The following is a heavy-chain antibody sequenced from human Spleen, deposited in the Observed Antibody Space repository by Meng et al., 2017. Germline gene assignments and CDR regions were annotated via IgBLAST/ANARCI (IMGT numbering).Heavy chain of an antibody. CDR2: ISGSGGST. V-gene: IGHV3-23*01. J-gene: IGHJ4*02. D-gene: IGHD6-19*01. CDR1: GFTFSSYA. CDR3: AKDQWLVLGELFFFDY. Sequence: GESLKISCAASGFTFSSYAMSWVRQAPGKGLEWVSAISGSGGSTYYADSVKGRFTISRDNSKNTLYLQMNSLRAEDTAVYYCAKDQWLVLGELFFFDYWGQGTLVTVSS.